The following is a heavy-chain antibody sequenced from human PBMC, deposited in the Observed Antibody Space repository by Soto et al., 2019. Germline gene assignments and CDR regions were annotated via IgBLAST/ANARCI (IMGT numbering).Heavy chain of an antibody. V-gene: IGHV3-30*04. Sequence: QVQLVESGGGVVQPGRSLRLSCAASGFTFSSYAMHWVRQAPGKGLEWVAVISHDGSNTYYADSVKGRFTISRDNSKNTLYLQMNSLRTEDTAVYYCARAMATIPRHAFDIWGQGTMVTVSS. CDR2: ISHDGSNT. CDR3: ARAMATIPRHAFDI. D-gene: IGHD5-12*01. CDR1: GFTFSSYA. J-gene: IGHJ3*02.